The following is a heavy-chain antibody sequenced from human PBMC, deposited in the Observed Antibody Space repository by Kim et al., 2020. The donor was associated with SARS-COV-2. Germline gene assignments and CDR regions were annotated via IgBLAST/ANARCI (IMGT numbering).Heavy chain of an antibody. J-gene: IGHJ4*02. CDR3: TAKGSVAATRMVDY. V-gene: IGHV3-15*01. Sequence: AAPVKGRFTISRDDSKNTLYLQMNSLKTEDTAVYYCTAKGSVAATRMVDYWGQGTLVTVSS. D-gene: IGHD2-15*01.